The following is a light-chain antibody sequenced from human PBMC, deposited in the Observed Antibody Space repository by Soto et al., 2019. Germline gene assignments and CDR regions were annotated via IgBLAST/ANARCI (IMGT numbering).Light chain of an antibody. V-gene: IGKV4-1*01. J-gene: IGKJ1*01. CDR3: QQYYDTPPT. Sequence: DIVMTQSPDSLAVSLGERATINCKSSQSVLHSSNNKMYLSWYQQKPGQPPKLLIDWASIRESGVPDRISCSGSGTDFTLTIGILQAEDVAVYYWQQYYDTPPTFGQGTKVEIK. CDR1: QSVLHSSNNKMY. CDR2: WAS.